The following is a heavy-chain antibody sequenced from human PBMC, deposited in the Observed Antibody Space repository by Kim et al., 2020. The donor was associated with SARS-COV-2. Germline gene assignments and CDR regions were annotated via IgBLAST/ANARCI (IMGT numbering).Heavy chain of an antibody. CDR2: INHSGST. J-gene: IGHJ6*02. Sequence: SETLSLTCAVYGGSFSGYYWSWIRQPPGKGLEWIGKINHSGSTNYNPSLKSRVTISVDTSKNQFSLKLSSVTAADTAVYYCARDLRYFDWLPYYYYGMDVWGQGTTVTVSS. D-gene: IGHD3-9*01. CDR3: ARDLRYFDWLPYYYYGMDV. V-gene: IGHV4-34*01. CDR1: GGSFSGYY.